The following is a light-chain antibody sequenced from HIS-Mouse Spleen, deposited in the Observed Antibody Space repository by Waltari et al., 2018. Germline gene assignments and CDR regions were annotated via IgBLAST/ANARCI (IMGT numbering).Light chain of an antibody. Sequence: DIQMTPSPSPLSASVGDRVTLTCRASQRISSWLAWYQQKPGKAPKLLIYQASSLESGVPSRFSGSGSGTEFTLTISSLQPDDFATYYCQQYNSYLLTFGGGTKVEIK. CDR3: QQYNSYLLT. CDR2: QAS. CDR1: QRISSW. V-gene: IGKV1-5*03. J-gene: IGKJ4*01.